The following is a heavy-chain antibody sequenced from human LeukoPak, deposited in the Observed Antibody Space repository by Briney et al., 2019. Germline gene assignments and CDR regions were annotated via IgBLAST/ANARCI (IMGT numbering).Heavy chain of an antibody. J-gene: IGHJ4*02. Sequence: SETLSLTCTVSGGSISSYYWSWIRQPPRKGLEWIGYIYYSGSTNYNPSLKSRVTISVDTSKNQFSLKLSSVTAADTAVYYCAAGRLAAPAVDDYWGQGTLVTVSS. CDR2: IYYSGST. V-gene: IGHV4-59*01. CDR3: AAGRLAAPAVDDY. CDR1: GGSISSYY. D-gene: IGHD6-6*01.